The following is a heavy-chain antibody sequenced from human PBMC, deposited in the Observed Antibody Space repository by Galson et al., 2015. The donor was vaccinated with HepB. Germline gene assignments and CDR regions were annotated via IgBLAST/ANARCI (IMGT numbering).Heavy chain of an antibody. V-gene: IGHV3-30*04. J-gene: IGHJ4*02. CDR3: ARDLVRREPDYFDY. CDR2: ISYDGRVT. Sequence: SLRLSCAASGFTFNSYAMHWVRQAPGKGLEWVTVISYDGRVTYYTDSVKGRFTISRDDSKNTLYLQMNSLRGEDTAVYYCARDLVRREPDYFDYWGQGTLVSVSS. D-gene: IGHD1-26*01. CDR1: GFTFNSYA.